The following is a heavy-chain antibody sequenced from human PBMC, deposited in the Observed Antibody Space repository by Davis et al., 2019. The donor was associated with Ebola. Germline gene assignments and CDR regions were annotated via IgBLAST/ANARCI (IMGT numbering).Heavy chain of an antibody. D-gene: IGHD3-22*01. V-gene: IGHV5-51*01. CDR2: IYPGDSDT. CDR1: GNSFTSHW. J-gene: IGHJ3*02. Sequence: GESLKISCKDSGNSFTSHWIGWVRQMPGKGLEWVGIIYPGDSDTRYSPSFQGQVTISGDKSISTAYLQWSSLKASDTAMYYCARTLSSGYRDRFDIWGQGTMVTVSS. CDR3: ARTLSSGYRDRFDI.